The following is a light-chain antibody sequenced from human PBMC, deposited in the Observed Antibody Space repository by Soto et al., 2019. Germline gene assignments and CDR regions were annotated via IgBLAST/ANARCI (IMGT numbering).Light chain of an antibody. V-gene: IGKV1-33*01. CDR1: QDINNY. CDR3: QEYEKLFT. Sequence: DIQMTQSPSSLSASVGDRVTITCQARQDINNYLNWYQQKPGKAPKLLIFDASNLEAGVPSRLSGIGSGKHFTPTISSLQTEDIANYDCQEYEKLFTFGPGTKVDFK. CDR2: DAS. J-gene: IGKJ3*01.